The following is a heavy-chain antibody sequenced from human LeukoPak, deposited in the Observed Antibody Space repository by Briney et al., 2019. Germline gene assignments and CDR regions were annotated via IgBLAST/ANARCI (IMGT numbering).Heavy chain of an antibody. CDR3: ARTMLTGGFDY. CDR2: LNPNTSNT. CDR1: GYTFTNFD. V-gene: IGHV1-8*03. D-gene: IGHD7-27*01. Sequence: ASVRVSCKASGYTFTNFDITWVRQATGQGLEWMGWLNPNTSNTGYAQKFQGRVTITRDTSRSTAYMDLRSLRSDDTALYYCARTMLTGGFDYWGQGTLVTVSS. J-gene: IGHJ4*02.